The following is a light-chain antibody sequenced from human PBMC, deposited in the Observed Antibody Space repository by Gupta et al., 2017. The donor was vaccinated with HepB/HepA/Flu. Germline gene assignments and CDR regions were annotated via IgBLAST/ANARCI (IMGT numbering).Light chain of an antibody. CDR3: CESAGSFTYV. J-gene: IGLJ1*01. CDR2: EVN. CDR1: TSGVGGYNL. V-gene: IGLV2-23*02. Sequence: QAALTQPASVSGSPGQSITISCTAGTSGVGGYNLVSWFQQYPGKAPKLIRYEVNKRPAGVSNRVSGSKSGNTDSLTISGLQTEDDADDYCCESAGSFTYVFGTGTKVTVL.